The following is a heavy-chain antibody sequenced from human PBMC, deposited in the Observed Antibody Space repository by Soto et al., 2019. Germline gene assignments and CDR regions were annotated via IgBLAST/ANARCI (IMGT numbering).Heavy chain of an antibody. CDR1: GGSISSSIYY. J-gene: IGHJ4*02. V-gene: IGHV4-39*01. Sequence: SETLSLTCTVSGGSISSSIYYWGWIRQPPGKGLEWIGSIYYSGSTYYNPSLKSRVTISVDTSKNQFSLKVSSVTAADTAVYYCARHPEGGSDDWGQGTLVTVSS. CDR3: ARHPEGGSDD. CDR2: IYYSGST. D-gene: IGHD3-16*01.